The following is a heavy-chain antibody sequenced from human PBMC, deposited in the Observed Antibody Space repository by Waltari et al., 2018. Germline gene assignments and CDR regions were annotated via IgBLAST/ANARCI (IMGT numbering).Heavy chain of an antibody. CDR1: GGSFSGYY. Sequence: QVQLQQWGAGLLKPSETQSLTCAVSGGSFSGYYWTWIRQPPGKGLEWIGDITHTGTTNYNSSLKSLVTMSIDTSKNQFSLTVTSVTAADTAIYYCAARRRSSGAGFDPWGQGTLVTVSS. D-gene: IGHD6-6*01. CDR3: AARRRSSGAGFDP. J-gene: IGHJ5*02. CDR2: ITHTGTT. V-gene: IGHV4-34*02.